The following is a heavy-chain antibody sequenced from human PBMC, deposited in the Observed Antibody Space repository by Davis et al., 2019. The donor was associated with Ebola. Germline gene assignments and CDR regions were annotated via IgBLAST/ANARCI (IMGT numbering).Heavy chain of an antibody. CDR1: GFTFSDYY. V-gene: IGHV3-15*01. Sequence: PGGSLRLSCAASGFTFSDYYMSWIRQAPGKGLEWVGRIKSKTDGGTTDYAAPVKGRFTISRDDSKNTLYLQMNSLKTEDTAVYYCTTADYYYGMDVWGQGTTVTVSS. CDR2: IKSKTDGGTT. CDR3: TTADYYYGMDV. J-gene: IGHJ6*02.